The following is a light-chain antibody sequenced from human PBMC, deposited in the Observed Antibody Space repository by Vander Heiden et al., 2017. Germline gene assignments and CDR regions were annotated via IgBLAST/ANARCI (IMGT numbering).Light chain of an antibody. V-gene: IGKV1-33*01. J-gene: IGKJ3*01. CDR1: DISNY. Sequence: DISNYLNWYQQKPGKAPQLLIYDASNWETGVPSRFSGSGSWTDFTFTISSLQPEDMATYSCQQYDNLLTSRPWTNADIK. CDR3: QQYDNLLT. CDR2: DAS.